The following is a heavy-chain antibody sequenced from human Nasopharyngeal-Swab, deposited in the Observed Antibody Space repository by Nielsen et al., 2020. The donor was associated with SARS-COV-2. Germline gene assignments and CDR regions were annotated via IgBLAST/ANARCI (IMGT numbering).Heavy chain of an antibody. CDR3: ARDPEGYSSGWYGFLSGGLVLDYYYGMDV. CDR2: INAGNGNT. D-gene: IGHD6-19*01. Sequence: ASVKVSCKASGYTFTSYAMHWVRQAPGQRLEWMGWINAGNGNTKYSQKFQGRVTITRDTSASTAYMELSSLRSEDTAVYYCARDPEGYSSGWYGFLSGGLVLDYYYGMDVWGQGTTVTVSS. J-gene: IGHJ6*02. V-gene: IGHV1-3*01. CDR1: GYTFTSYA.